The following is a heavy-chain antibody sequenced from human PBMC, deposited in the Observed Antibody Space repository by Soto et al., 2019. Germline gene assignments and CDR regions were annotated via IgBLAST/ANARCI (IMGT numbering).Heavy chain of an antibody. CDR1: GGTLSSSR. CDR2: ISSSSSYM. CDR3: AGEDVDTAMVRNDY. V-gene: IGHV3-21*01. D-gene: IGHD5-18*01. J-gene: IGHJ4*02. Sequence: GGSRRHCCGASGGTLSSSRMIWVRQAPGKGLEWVSSISSSSSYMYYADSVKGRFTISRDNAKNSLYLQMNSLRAEDTAVYYCAGEDVDTAMVRNDYWGQGP.